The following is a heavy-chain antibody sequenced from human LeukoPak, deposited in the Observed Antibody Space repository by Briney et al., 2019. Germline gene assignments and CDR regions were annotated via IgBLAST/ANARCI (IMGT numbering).Heavy chain of an antibody. J-gene: IGHJ4*02. D-gene: IGHD5-18*01. Sequence: GGSLRLSCAASGFTFSSYGMHWVRQAPGKGLEWVAFIRYDGSNKYYADSVKGRFTVSRDNSKNTLYLQMDSLRAEDTAVYYCAKERDTAMVTIDYWGQGTLVTVSS. V-gene: IGHV3-30*02. CDR2: IRYDGSNK. CDR1: GFTFSSYG. CDR3: AKERDTAMVTIDY.